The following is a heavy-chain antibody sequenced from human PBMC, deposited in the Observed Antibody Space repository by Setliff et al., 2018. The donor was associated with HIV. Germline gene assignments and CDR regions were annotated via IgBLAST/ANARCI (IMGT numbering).Heavy chain of an antibody. J-gene: IGHJ4*02. D-gene: IGHD3-22*01. V-gene: IGHV4-61*02. CDR3: ARSARVGYYDSSGYS. Sequence: PSETLSLTCTVSGGSISSGSYYWSWIRQPAGKGLEWIGRIYTSGSTNYNPSPKSRVTISVDTSKNQFSLKLSSVTAADTAVYYCARSARVGYYDSSGYSWGQGTLVTVSS. CDR2: IYTSGST. CDR1: GGSISSGSYY.